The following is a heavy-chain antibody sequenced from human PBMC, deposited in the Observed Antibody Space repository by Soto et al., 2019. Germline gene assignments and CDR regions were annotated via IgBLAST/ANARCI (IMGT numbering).Heavy chain of an antibody. Sequence: EVQLVESGGGLVKPGGSLRLSCAASGFTFSSYSMNWVRQAPGKGLEWVSSISGSSSDIYYSVSVKGRFTISRDNAKNSLDLQMNSLRAEDTAVYYCARDVDTALEDYYYYYGMDVWGQGTKVTVSS. J-gene: IGHJ6*02. CDR2: ISGSSSDI. D-gene: IGHD5-18*01. V-gene: IGHV3-21*01. CDR3: ARDVDTALEDYYYYYGMDV. CDR1: GFTFSSYS.